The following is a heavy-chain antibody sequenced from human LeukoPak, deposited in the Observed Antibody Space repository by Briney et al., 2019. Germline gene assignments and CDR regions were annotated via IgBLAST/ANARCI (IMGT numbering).Heavy chain of an antibody. J-gene: IGHJ4*02. D-gene: IGHD5-24*01. V-gene: IGHV4-39*01. CDR1: GVSISSSNSY. Sequence: PSETLSLTCTVSGVSISSSNSYWGWIRQPPGKGLEWIGSIYYSGNTYYNASLKSQVTISVDTSKNQFSLKLSSVTAADTAVYYCARLEDGYQIDYWGQGTLVTVSS. CDR3: ARLEDGYQIDY. CDR2: IYYSGNT.